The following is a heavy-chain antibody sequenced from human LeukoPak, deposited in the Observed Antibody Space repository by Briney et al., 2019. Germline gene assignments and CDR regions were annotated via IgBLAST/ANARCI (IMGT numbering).Heavy chain of an antibody. CDR2: ISSSSSYI. V-gene: IGHV3-21*01. CDR3: ARDRGGYFDY. J-gene: IGHJ4*02. Sequence: GGSLRLSCAASGFTFSSYSMNWVRRAPGKGLEWVSSISSSSSYIYYADSVKGRFTNSRDNAKNSLYLQMNSLRAEDTAVYYCARDRGGYFDYWGQGTLVTVSS. D-gene: IGHD4-23*01. CDR1: GFTFSSYS.